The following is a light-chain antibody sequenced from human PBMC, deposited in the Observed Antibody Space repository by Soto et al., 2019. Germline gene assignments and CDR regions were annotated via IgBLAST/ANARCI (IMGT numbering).Light chain of an antibody. V-gene: IGKV1-12*01. CDR2: TAS. CDR1: QTISSW. CDR3: QQANSFPIT. Sequence: DIQMTQSPSTLSGSVGDRVTITCRASQTISSWLAWYQQKPGKAPNLLMYTASNLQSGVPSRFSGSGYGTDFTLTISSLQPEDFATYYCQQANSFPITFGQGTRLEI. J-gene: IGKJ5*01.